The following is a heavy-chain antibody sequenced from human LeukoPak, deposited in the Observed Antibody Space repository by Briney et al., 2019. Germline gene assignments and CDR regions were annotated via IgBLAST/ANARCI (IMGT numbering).Heavy chain of an antibody. D-gene: IGHD2-2*01. CDR1: GFTFSNYA. V-gene: IGHV3-23*01. CDR3: AKAHLGYCSSTSCLYFDY. J-gene: IGHJ4*02. CDR2: ISGSGSST. Sequence: GGSLRLSCAASGFTFSNYAMSWVRQAPGKGLEWVSSISGSGSSTYYADSVKGRFTISRDNSKNTLYLQMNSLRAEDTAIYYCAKAHLGYCSSTSCLYFDYWGQGTLVTVSS.